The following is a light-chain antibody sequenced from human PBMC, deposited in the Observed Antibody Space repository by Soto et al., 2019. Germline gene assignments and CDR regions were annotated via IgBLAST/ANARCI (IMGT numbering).Light chain of an antibody. CDR2: DAS. CDR3: QQYSYSPPWT. CDR1: QSVSSSY. V-gene: IGKV3-20*01. J-gene: IGKJ1*01. Sequence: EIVFTQSPGSLSLSPGERATLSCGASQSVSSSYLAWYQQKPGQPPRLLIYDASNRATGIPDRFSGSGSGTDFTLTISRLEPEDSALYYCQQYSYSPPWTFGQGTKVDIK.